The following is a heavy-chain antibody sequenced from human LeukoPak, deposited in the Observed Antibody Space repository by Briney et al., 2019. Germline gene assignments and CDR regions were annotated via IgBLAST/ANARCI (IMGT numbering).Heavy chain of an antibody. J-gene: IGHJ4*02. V-gene: IGHV4-39*07. D-gene: IGHD3-22*01. CDR3: ARGGSGYAGYYFDY. Sequence: SETLSLTCTVSGGSISGSSSYYWAWIRQSPGKGLEWIGSIYYTGTLYYSPSLKSRVTISVDTSKNQFSLKLSSVTAADTAVYFCARGGSGYAGYYFDYWGQGILITVSS. CDR2: IYYTGTL. CDR1: GGSISGSSSYY.